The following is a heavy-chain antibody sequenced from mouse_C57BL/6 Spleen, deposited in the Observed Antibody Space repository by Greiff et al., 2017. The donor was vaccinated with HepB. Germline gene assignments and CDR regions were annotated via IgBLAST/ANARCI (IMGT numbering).Heavy chain of an antibody. D-gene: IGHD1-1*01. CDR2: ILPGSGST. J-gene: IGHJ4*01. CDR1: GYTFTGYW. CDR3: ARYGLVVAKGPYYAMDY. V-gene: IGHV1-9*01. Sequence: QVQLQQSGAELMKPGASVKLSCKATGYTFTGYWIEWVKQRPGHGLEWIGEILPGSGSTNYNEKFKGKATFTADTSSNTAYMQLSSLTTEDSAIYYCARYGLVVAKGPYYAMDYWGQGTSVTVSS.